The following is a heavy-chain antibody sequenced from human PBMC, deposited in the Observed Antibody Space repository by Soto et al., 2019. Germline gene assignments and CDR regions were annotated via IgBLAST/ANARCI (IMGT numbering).Heavy chain of an antibody. J-gene: IGHJ6*02. D-gene: IGHD2-8*01. CDR1: GYTFSRYG. V-gene: IGHV1-18*01. Sequence: QGQLVQSGPEVKKPGASVKVSYKTSGYTFSRYGISWVRQAPGQGLEWMGWISGYNGDTNYAQKVQGRFTMTLDTSTYTAYMEWRSLTSDDTAIYYCAKNGQPPYYYCGMDVWGQGTTVTVSS. CDR2: ISGYNGDT. CDR3: AKNGQPPYYYCGMDV.